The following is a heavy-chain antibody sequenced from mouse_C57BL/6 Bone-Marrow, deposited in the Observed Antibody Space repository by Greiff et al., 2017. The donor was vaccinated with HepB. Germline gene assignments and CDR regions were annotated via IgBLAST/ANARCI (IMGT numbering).Heavy chain of an antibody. CDR2: IDPSDSST. CDR3: ARDERFYSNYPYAMDY. CDR1: GYTFTSYW. Sequence: VQLQQPGAELVRPGTSVKLSCKASGYTFTSYWMHWVKQRPGPGLEWIGVIDPSDSSTNYNQKFKGKATLTVDTSSSTAYMQLSSLTSEDSAVYYWARDERFYSNYPYAMDYWGQGTSVTVSS. J-gene: IGHJ4*01. V-gene: IGHV1-59*01. D-gene: IGHD2-5*01.